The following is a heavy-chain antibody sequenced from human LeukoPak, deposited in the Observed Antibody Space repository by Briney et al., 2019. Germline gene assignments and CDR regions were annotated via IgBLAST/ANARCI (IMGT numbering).Heavy chain of an antibody. D-gene: IGHD3-10*01. J-gene: IGHJ4*02. CDR2: IIPIFGTA. Sequence: SVKVSCKASGGTFRSYAISWVRQAPGQGLEWMGRIIPIFGTANYAQKFQGRVTITTDESTSTAYMELSSLRSEDTAVYYCARVSYYYGSEAPYYFDYWGQGTLVTVSS. CDR3: ARVSYYYGSEAPYYFDY. CDR1: GGTFRSYA. V-gene: IGHV1-69*05.